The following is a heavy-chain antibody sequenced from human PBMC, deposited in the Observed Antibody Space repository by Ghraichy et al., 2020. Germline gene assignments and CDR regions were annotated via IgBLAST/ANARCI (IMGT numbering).Heavy chain of an antibody. V-gene: IGHV4-34*01. J-gene: IGHJ4*02. Sequence: SETLSLTCAVYGGSFSGYYWSWIRQPPGKGLEWIGEINHSGSTNYNPSLKSRVTISVDTSKNQFSLKLSSVTAADTAVYYCARELWFGEIWGQGTLVTVSS. CDR1: GGSFSGYY. D-gene: IGHD3-10*01. CDR2: INHSGST. CDR3: ARELWFGEI.